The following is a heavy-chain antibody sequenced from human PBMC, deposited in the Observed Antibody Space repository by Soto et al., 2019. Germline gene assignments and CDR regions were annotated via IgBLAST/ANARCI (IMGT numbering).Heavy chain of an antibody. J-gene: IGHJ6*02. CDR1: GFTFSSYE. Sequence: LRLSCAASGFTFSSYEMNWVRQAPGKGLEWVSYISSSGSTIYYADSVKGRFTISRDNAKNSLYLQMNSLRAEDTAVYYCARGDIALGYGMDVWGQGTTVTVSS. V-gene: IGHV3-48*03. CDR3: ARGDIALGYGMDV. CDR2: ISSSGSTI. D-gene: IGHD5-12*01.